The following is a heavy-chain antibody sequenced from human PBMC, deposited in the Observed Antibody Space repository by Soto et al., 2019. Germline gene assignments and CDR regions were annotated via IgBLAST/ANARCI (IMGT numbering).Heavy chain of an antibody. CDR2: IIPIFGTA. J-gene: IGHJ4*02. D-gene: IGHD3-22*01. Sequence: SVKVSCKASGGTFSSYAISWVRQAPGQGLEWMGGIIPIFGTANYAQKFQGRVTITADESTSTAYMELSSLRSEDTAVYYCARVEVDDSSGYYDYWGQGTLVTVSS. CDR3: ARVEVDDSSGYYDY. V-gene: IGHV1-69*13. CDR1: GGTFSSYA.